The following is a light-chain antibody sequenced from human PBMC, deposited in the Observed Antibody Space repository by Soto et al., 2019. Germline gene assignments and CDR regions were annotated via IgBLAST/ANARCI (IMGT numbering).Light chain of an antibody. CDR2: GAS. J-gene: IGKJ1*01. V-gene: IGKV3-20*01. CDR3: QQYVTSPWA. CDR1: QSLSSNS. Sequence: EIVLTQSPGTLSLSPGERATLSCGASQSLSSNSLAWYQQKPGQAPRLLIYGASSRATGIPDRFSGSGSGTDFTLTISRLEPEDFAVYYCQQYVTSPWAFGQGTKVAIE.